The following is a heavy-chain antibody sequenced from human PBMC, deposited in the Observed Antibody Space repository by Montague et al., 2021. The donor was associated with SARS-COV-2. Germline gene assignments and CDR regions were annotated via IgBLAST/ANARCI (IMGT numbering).Heavy chain of an antibody. CDR3: ARAAFTVTKG. J-gene: IGHJ4*02. Sequence: SLRLSCAASGFTFSRYAMHWVRQAPGKGLEWVAVISYDGSKKYYADSVKGRFTISRDNSKNTLYLQMNSLRVEDTAVYYCARAAFTVTKGWGQGTLVTVSS. V-gene: IGHV3-30*04. D-gene: IGHD4-17*01. CDR1: GFTFSRYA. CDR2: ISYDGSKK.